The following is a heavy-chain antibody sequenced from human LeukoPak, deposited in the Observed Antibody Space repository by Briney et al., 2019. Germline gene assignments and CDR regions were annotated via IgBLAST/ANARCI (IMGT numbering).Heavy chain of an antibody. Sequence: SETLSLTCAVYGGSFSGCYWSWIRQPPGKGLEWIGEINHSGSTNYNPSLKSRVTISVDTSKNQFSLKLSSVTAADTAVYYCARVGRGPRDGYNYFDYWGQGTLVTVSS. CDR1: GGSFSGCY. CDR3: ARVGRGPRDGYNYFDY. V-gene: IGHV4-34*01. D-gene: IGHD5-24*01. J-gene: IGHJ4*02. CDR2: INHSGST.